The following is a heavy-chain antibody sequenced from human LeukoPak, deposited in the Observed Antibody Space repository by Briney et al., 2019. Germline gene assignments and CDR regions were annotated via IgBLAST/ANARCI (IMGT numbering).Heavy chain of an antibody. V-gene: IGHV4-59*12. J-gene: IGHJ6*02. D-gene: IGHD3-10*01. CDR2: IYYSGST. Sequence: SETLSLTCTVSGGSISSYYWSWIRQPPGKGLEWIGYIYYSGSTNYNPSLKSRVTISVDTSKNQFSLKLSSVTAADTAVYYCARGLYYYGSGSFKVPYYYGMDVWGQGTTVTVSS. CDR3: ARGLYYYGSGSFKVPYYYGMDV. CDR1: GGSISSYY.